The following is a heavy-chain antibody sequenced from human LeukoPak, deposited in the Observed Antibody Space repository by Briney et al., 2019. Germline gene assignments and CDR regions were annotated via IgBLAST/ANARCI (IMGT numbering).Heavy chain of an antibody. J-gene: IGHJ4*02. CDR2: IIPIFGTA. D-gene: IGHD6-13*01. CDR3: ARDGLATTGTRAY. V-gene: IGHV1-69*13. Sequence: GASVKVSCKASGGTFSSYAISWVRQAPGQGLEWMGGIIPIFGTANYAQKFQGRVTITADESTSTAYMELRSLRSDDTAVYYCARDGLATTGTRAYWGQGTLVTVSS. CDR1: GGTFSSYA.